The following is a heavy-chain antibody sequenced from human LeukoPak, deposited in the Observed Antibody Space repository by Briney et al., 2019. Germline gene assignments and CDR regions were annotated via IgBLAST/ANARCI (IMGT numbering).Heavy chain of an antibody. Sequence: SETLSLTCTVSGGSISSYYWSWIRQPPGKGLEWIGYIYYSGSTNYNPFLKSRVTISVDTSKNQFSLKLSSVTAADTAVYYCAGLVNMVRGVIIYYFDYWGQGTLVTVSS. V-gene: IGHV4-59*08. CDR2: IYYSGST. D-gene: IGHD3-10*01. CDR1: GGSISSYY. J-gene: IGHJ4*02. CDR3: AGLVNMVRGVIIYYFDY.